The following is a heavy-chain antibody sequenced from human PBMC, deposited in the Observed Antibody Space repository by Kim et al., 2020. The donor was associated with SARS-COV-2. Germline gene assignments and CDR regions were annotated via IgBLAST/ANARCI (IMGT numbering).Heavy chain of an antibody. CDR3: AHFGFDWLLCL. J-gene: IGHJ4*02. Sequence: GGSLRLSCEGSGYIFSHYWMHWVRQAPGKGLEWVSRISSDGSFTGYAESVKGRFAISRDNAKNTLYLNMNGLRAEDTAVYYCAHFGFDWLLCLWGPGTLVTVSS. CDR2: ISSDGSFT. V-gene: IGHV3-74*01. D-gene: IGHD3-9*01. CDR1: GYIFSHYW.